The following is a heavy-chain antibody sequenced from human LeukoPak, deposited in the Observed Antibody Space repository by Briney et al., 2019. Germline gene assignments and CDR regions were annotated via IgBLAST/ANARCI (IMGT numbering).Heavy chain of an antibody. D-gene: IGHD6-6*01. CDR3: ARGLGVLYFDY. CDR1: GFTFSSYS. V-gene: IGHV3-48*01. J-gene: IGHJ4*02. CDR2: ISSSSSTI. Sequence: GGSLRLSCAASGFTFSSYSMNWVRQAPGKGLEWVSYISSSSSTIYYADSVKGRFTISRDNVKNSLYLQMNSLRAEDTAVYYCARGLGVLYFDYWGQGTLVTVSS.